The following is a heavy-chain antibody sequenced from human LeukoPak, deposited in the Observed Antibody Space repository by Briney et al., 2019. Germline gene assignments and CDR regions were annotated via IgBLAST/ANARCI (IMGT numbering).Heavy chain of an antibody. V-gene: IGHV4-39*07. CDR2: IYHSESV. J-gene: IGHJ3*02. CDR3: ARDRLSQGAFDI. CDR1: GGSISSGSYY. Sequence: SETLSLTCTVSGGSISSGSYYWSWIRQPAGKGLEWIGSIYHSESVYYNPSLKSRIAISMDTSNNQFSLNLNSLTAADTAVYYCARDRLSQGAFDIWGQGTVVTVSS.